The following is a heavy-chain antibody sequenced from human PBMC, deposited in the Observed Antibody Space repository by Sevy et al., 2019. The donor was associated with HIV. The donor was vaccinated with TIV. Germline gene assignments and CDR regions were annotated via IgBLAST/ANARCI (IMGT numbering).Heavy chain of an antibody. CDR1: GFTFSGSA. D-gene: IGHD3-3*01. CDR2: IVVGSGNT. CDR3: AADNGSGYIGGGTYYYGMNV. Sequence: ASVKVSCKASGFTFSGSALQWVRQARGQRLEWIGWIVVGSGNTKYAPQFQERVTFIRDMSTSTAYMELSSLRSEDPAVYYCAADNGSGYIGGGTYYYGMNVWGQGTTVTVSS. J-gene: IGHJ6*02. V-gene: IGHV1-58*01.